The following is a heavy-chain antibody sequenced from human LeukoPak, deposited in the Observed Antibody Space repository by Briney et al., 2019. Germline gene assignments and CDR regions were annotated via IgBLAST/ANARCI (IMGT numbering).Heavy chain of an antibody. J-gene: IGHJ6*02. CDR3: ARHGGVSGTYFPPHHYGMDV. CDR1: GASISGYY. Sequence: SETLSLTCTVSGASISGYYWSWIRQPPGKGLEWIGFVYYSESTNYSPSLKSRATISIDTSKNQFSLRLSSVTAADTAVYYCARHGGVSGTYFPPHHYGMDVWGQGTTVTVSS. CDR2: VYYSEST. V-gene: IGHV4-59*08. D-gene: IGHD3-16*01.